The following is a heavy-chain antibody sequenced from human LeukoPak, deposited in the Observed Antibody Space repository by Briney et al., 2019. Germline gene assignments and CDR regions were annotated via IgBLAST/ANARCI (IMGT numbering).Heavy chain of an antibody. Sequence: ASVKVSCKASGGTCSSYAISWVRQAPGQGLEWMGGIIPIFGTANYAQKFQGRVTITADESTSTAYMELSSLRSEDTAVYYCAVVVVAVSPYYYYYGMDVWGKGTTVTVSS. V-gene: IGHV1-69*13. CDR1: GGTCSSYA. CDR3: AVVVVAVSPYYYYYGMDV. D-gene: IGHD2-15*01. J-gene: IGHJ6*04. CDR2: IIPIFGTA.